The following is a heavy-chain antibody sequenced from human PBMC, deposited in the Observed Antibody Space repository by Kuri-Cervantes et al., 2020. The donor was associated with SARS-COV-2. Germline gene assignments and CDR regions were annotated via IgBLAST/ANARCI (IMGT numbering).Heavy chain of an antibody. D-gene: IGHD4-17*01. CDR1: GFTFSSYS. Sequence: GGSLRLSCAASGFTFSSYSMNWVRQAPGKGLEWVSSISSSSSYIYYADSVKGRFTISRDNAKNSLYLQMNSLRDEDTAVYYCARSRDGDYDPFDYWGQGTLVTVSS. V-gene: IGHV3-21*01. J-gene: IGHJ4*02. CDR3: ARSRDGDYDPFDY. CDR2: ISSSSSYI.